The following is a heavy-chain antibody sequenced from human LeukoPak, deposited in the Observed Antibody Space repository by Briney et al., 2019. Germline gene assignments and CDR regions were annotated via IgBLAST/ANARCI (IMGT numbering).Heavy chain of an antibody. CDR2: IKQDGSEK. CDR1: GFTFSSYW. V-gene: IGHV3-7*01. CDR3: ARDAVRRDGYPGAFDY. Sequence: GGSLRLSCAASGFTFSSYWMSWVRQAPGKGLEWVANIKQDGSEKNYVDSVKGRFTISRDNSKNTLYLQMNSLRAEDTAVYYCARDAVRRDGYPGAFDYWGQGTLVTVSS. D-gene: IGHD5-24*01. J-gene: IGHJ4*02.